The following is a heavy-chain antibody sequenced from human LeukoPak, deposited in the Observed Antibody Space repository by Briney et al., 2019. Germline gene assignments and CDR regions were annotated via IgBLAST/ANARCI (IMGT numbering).Heavy chain of an antibody. CDR2: ISGSGGST. V-gene: IGHV3-23*01. D-gene: IGHD3-22*01. Sequence: PGGSLRLSCAASGFTFSSYWMHWVRQAPGKGLVWVSSISGSGGSTYYADSVKGRFTISRDNSKNTLYLQMNSLRVEDAAVYYCANGGLWLPTRTAWGQGTLVTVSS. CDR1: GFTFSSYW. CDR3: ANGGLWLPTRTA. J-gene: IGHJ5*02.